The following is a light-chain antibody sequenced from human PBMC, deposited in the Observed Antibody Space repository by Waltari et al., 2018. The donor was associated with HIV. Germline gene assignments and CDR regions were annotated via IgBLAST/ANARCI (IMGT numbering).Light chain of an antibody. CDR2: DVS. Sequence: QSALTQPRSVSGSPGQSVTISCTGTSSDVGAYTYVAWYQQHPGKAPKFLIFDVSKRPSGVPDRFSGSKSGNPASLTISGLQAEDEAEYYCCSYGGSDTLYVFGTGTKVTVL. V-gene: IGLV2-11*01. J-gene: IGLJ1*01. CDR3: CSYGGSDTLYV. CDR1: SSDVGAYTY.